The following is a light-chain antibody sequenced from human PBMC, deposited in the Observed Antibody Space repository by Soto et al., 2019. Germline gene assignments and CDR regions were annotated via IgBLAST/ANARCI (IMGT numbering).Light chain of an antibody. V-gene: IGKV3-20*01. J-gene: IGKJ4*01. CDR3: QQYGSTPFT. Sequence: EIVLTQSTGTLSLSPGERATLSCRASQSVSSSYLAWFQQKPGQAPRLLIYGASSRATGIPDRFSGSGSGTDFTLTISRPEPEDFAVYYCQQYGSTPFTFGGGTKVEIK. CDR1: QSVSSSY. CDR2: GAS.